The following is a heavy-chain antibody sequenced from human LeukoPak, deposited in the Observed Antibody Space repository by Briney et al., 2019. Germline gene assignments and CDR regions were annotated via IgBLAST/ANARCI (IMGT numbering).Heavy chain of an antibody. CDR1: GFTFSSYE. J-gene: IGHJ4*02. CDR3: ARDSQQWLVPFDY. V-gene: IGHV3-48*03. Sequence: GGSLRLSCAASGFTFSSYEMNWVRQAPGQGLEWVSYISSSGSTIYYADSVKGRFTISRDNAKNSLYLQMNSLRAEDTAVYYCARDSQQWLVPFDYWGQGALVTVSS. D-gene: IGHD6-19*01. CDR2: ISSSGSTI.